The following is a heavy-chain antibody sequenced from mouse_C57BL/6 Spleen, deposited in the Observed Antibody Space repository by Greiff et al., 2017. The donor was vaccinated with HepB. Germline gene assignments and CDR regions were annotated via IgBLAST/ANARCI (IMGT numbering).Heavy chain of an antibody. CDR2: INPSSGYT. CDR3: ARSAIYYGNYYAMDY. V-gene: IGHV1-4*01. J-gene: IGHJ4*01. Sequence: VKLQESGAELARPGASVKMSCKASGYTFTSYTMHWVKQRPGQGLEWIGYINPSSGYTKYNQKFKDKATLTADKSSSTAYMQLSSLTSEDSAVYYCARSAIYYGNYYAMDYWGQGTSVTVSS. D-gene: IGHD2-1*01. CDR1: GYTFTSYT.